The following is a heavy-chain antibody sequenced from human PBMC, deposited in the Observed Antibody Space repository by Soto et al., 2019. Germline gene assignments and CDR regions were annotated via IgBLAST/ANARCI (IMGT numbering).Heavy chain of an antibody. Sequence: SEPLCLTYAVYGGSFSGYYCSWIRQPPGKGLEWIGEINHSGSTNYNPSLKSRVTISVDTSKSQFSLKLSSVTAADTAVYYCARAGGILDYWGQGTLVTVSS. V-gene: IGHV4-34*01. CDR1: GGSFSGYY. CDR2: INHSGST. J-gene: IGHJ4*02. CDR3: ARAGGILDY. D-gene: IGHD2-8*02.